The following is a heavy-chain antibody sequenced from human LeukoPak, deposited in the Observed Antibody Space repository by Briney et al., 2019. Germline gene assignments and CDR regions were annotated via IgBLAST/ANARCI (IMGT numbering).Heavy chain of an antibody. CDR1: GGSISSYY. CDR2: IHYSGST. Sequence: SETLSLTCTVSGGSISSYYWSWIRQPPGKGLEWIGYIHYSGSTNYNPSLKSRVTISVDTSKNQFSLKLSSVTAADTAVYYCAGGYNIDYWGQGTLVTVSS. D-gene: IGHD5-24*01. CDR3: AGGYNIDY. J-gene: IGHJ4*02. V-gene: IGHV4-59*08.